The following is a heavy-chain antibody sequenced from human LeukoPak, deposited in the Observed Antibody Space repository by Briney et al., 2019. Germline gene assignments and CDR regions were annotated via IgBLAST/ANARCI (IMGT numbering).Heavy chain of an antibody. CDR1: GFTFSSYS. D-gene: IGHD4-17*01. CDR3: ARVFADYGDNAGGYYFDY. Sequence: SGGSLRLSCAASGFTFSSYSMNWVRQAPGKGLEWVSYISSSSSTIYYADSVKGRFTISRDNAKNSLYLQMNSLRDEDTAVYYCARVFADYGDNAGGYYFDYWGQGTLVTVSS. V-gene: IGHV3-48*02. CDR2: ISSSSSTI. J-gene: IGHJ4*02.